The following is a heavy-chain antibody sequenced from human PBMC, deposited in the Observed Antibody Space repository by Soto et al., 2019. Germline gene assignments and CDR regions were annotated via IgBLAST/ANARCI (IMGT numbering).Heavy chain of an antibody. Sequence: QVQLVESGGGVVQPGRSLRLSCAASGFTFSSYGMHWDRQAPGKGLEWVAVISYDGSNKYYADSVKGRFTISRDNSKNXXYLQMNSLRAEDTAVYYCAKDGAVTTRYYYYGMDVWGQGTTVTVSS. D-gene: IGHD4-17*01. CDR2: ISYDGSNK. J-gene: IGHJ6*02. CDR3: AKDGAVTTRYYYYGMDV. CDR1: GFTFSSYG. V-gene: IGHV3-30*18.